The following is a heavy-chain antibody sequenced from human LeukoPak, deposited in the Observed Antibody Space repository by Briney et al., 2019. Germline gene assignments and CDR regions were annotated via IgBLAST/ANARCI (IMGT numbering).Heavy chain of an antibody. D-gene: IGHD6-13*01. CDR2: IYYSGST. CDR1: GGSISSYY. J-gene: IGHJ1*01. Sequence: SETLSLTCTVSGGSISSYYWSWIRQPPGKGLEWIGYIYYSGSTNYNPSLKSRVTISVDTSKNQFSLKLSSVTAADTAVYYCAREGIAGKYFQHWGQGTLVTVSS. CDR3: AREGIAGKYFQH. V-gene: IGHV4-59*01.